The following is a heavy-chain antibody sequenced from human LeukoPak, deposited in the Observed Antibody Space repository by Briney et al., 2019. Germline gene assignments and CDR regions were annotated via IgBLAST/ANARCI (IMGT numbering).Heavy chain of an antibody. V-gene: IGHV1-69*13. CDR2: IIPVLGTT. Sequence: HGASVKVSCKASGGTFSRYAISWVRQAPGQGLEWMGGIIPVLGTTNYAQTFQNKVTITADESTSTTYMELSSLTSEDTAVYYCATSGGDYYYYSLDVWGKGTPVTISS. CDR1: GGTFSRYA. J-gene: IGHJ6*03. D-gene: IGHD3-10*01. CDR3: ATSGGDYYYYSLDV.